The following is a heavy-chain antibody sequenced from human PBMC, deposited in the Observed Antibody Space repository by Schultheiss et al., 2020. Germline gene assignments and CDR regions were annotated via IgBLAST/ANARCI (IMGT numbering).Heavy chain of an antibody. CDR2: ISGSGGST. V-gene: IGHV3-21*01. J-gene: IGHJ6*02. Sequence: GGSLRLSCAASGFTFSSYSMNWVRQAPGKGLEWVSAISGSGGSTYYADSVKGRFTISRDNAKNSLYLQMNSLRAEDTAVYYCARGGYSYGGNYYYYGMDVWGQGTTVTVSS. CDR1: GFTFSSYS. CDR3: ARGGYSYGGNYYYYGMDV. D-gene: IGHD5-18*01.